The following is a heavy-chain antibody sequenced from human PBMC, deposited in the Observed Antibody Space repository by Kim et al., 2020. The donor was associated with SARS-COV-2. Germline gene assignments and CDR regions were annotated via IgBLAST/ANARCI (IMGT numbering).Heavy chain of an antibody. D-gene: IGHD6-19*01. J-gene: IGHJ4*02. CDR3: ASSGGSGWYRNFDY. V-gene: IGHV1-18*01. Sequence: AQKLRGRVTMTTDTSTSTAYMELRSLRSDDTALYYCASSGGSGWYRNFDYWGQGTLVTVSS.